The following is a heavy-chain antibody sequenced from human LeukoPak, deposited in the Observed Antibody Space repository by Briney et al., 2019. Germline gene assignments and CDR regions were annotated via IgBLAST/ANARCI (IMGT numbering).Heavy chain of an antibody. V-gene: IGHV3-11*04. D-gene: IGHD2-21*02. CDR3: ARALGVTAIGSDY. Sequence: GGSLRLSCGASGFTFSDYYMSWIRQAPGKGLEWVSYISTTATTIYYADSVKGRFTISRDNAKNSLYLQMNSLRAEDTAVYYCARALGVTAIGSDYWGQGTLVTVSS. J-gene: IGHJ4*02. CDR1: GFTFSDYY. CDR2: ISTTATTI.